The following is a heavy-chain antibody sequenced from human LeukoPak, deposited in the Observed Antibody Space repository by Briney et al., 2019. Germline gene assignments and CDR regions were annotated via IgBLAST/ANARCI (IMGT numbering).Heavy chain of an antibody. Sequence: PGGSLRLSCAASGFTFSNFAMTWVRQAPGKGLEWVAVISFDGSIKYYADSVKGRFTISRDNSKNTLHLQMDTLRAEDSAVYYCAKVYFDILTGYYRGPNFDYWGQGTLVTVSS. D-gene: IGHD3-9*01. CDR2: ISFDGSIK. J-gene: IGHJ4*02. V-gene: IGHV3-30*18. CDR1: GFTFSNFA. CDR3: AKVYFDILTGYYRGPNFDY.